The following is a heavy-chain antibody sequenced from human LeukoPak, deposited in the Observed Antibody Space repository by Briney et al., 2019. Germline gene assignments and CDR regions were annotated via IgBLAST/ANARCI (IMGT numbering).Heavy chain of an antibody. V-gene: IGHV3-23*01. CDR2: IGSGGDNT. CDR3: SGSIPYGCHAFDI. Sequence: GGSLRLSCAASGFSFSSYAMRWVRRAPGKGVEWVSAIGSGGDNTYYADSEKGRFTISRDNAKNSLYLQMNSLRAEDTAVYYCSGSIPYGCHAFDIWGQGTMVTVSS. J-gene: IGHJ3*02. CDR1: GFSFSSYA. D-gene: IGHD4-17*01.